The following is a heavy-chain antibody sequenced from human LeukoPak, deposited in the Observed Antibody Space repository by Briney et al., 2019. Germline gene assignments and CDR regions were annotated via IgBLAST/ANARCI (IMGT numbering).Heavy chain of an antibody. D-gene: IGHD3-10*01. CDR3: AREVLRSVTMVRGVMGY. J-gene: IGHJ4*02. CDR2: INPNSGGT. CDR1: GYTFTGYY. Sequence: ASVKVSCKASGYTFTGYYMHWVRQAPGQGREWMGWINPNSGGTNYAQKFQGRVTMTRDTSISTAYMELSRLRSDDTAVYYCAREVLRSVTMVRGVMGYWGQGTLVTVSS. V-gene: IGHV1-2*02.